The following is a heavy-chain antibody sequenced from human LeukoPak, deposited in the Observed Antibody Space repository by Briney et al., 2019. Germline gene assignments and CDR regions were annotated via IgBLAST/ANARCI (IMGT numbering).Heavy chain of an antibody. CDR1: GGSISSGGYY. Sequence: SETLSLTCTVSGGSISSGGYYWSWIRQHPGKGLEWIGYIYYSGSTYYTPSLKSRVTISVGTSKNQFSLKLSSVTAADTAVYYCARDPSRRFGAWGQGTLVTVSS. J-gene: IGHJ5*02. CDR2: IYYSGST. CDR3: ARDPSRRFGA. D-gene: IGHD3-3*01. V-gene: IGHV4-31*03.